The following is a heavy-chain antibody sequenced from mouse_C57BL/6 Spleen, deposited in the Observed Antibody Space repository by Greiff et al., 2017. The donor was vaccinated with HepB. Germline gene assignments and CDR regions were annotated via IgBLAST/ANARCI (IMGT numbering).Heavy chain of an antibody. V-gene: IGHV1-52*01. J-gene: IGHJ2*01. CDR2: IDPSDSET. CDR3: ARPSYYSNYGFSFDY. CDR1: GYTFTSYW. D-gene: IGHD2-5*01. Sequence: VQLQQSGAELVRPGSSVKLSCKASGYTFTSYWMHWVKQRPIQGLEWIGNIDPSDSETHYNQKFKDKATLTVDKSSSTAYMQLSSLTSEDSAVYYCARPSYYSNYGFSFDYWGQGTTLTVSS.